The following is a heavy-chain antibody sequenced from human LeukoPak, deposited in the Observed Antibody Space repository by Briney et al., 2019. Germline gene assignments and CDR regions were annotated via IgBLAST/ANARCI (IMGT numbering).Heavy chain of an antibody. D-gene: IGHD3-10*01. CDR2: IYYSGST. J-gene: IGHJ4*02. CDR3: AREYAVRGVTRLGFDY. Sequence: SETLSLTCTVSGGSISSGDYYWSWIRQPPGKGLEWIGYIYYSGSTYYNPSLKSRVTISVDTSKNQFSLKLSSVTAADTAVYYCAREYAVRGVTRLGFDYWGQGTLVTVSS. CDR1: GGSISSGDYY. V-gene: IGHV4-30-4*01.